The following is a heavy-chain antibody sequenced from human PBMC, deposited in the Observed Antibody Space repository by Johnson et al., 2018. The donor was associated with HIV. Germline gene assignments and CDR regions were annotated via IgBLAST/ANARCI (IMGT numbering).Heavy chain of an antibody. CDR1: GFTFSSYW. V-gene: IGHV3-74*01. D-gene: IGHD5-24*01. J-gene: IGHJ3*02. Sequence: VQLVESGGGLVQPGGSLRLSCAASGFTFSSYWMHWVRQAPGKGLMWVSRLNSDGSSVSYVDFVQGRFTVSRDNAKNTLYLQMNSLRAEDTAVYYCARDQGGSSMRWLQSTGFAFDIWGQGTMLTVSS. CDR2: LNSDGSSV. CDR3: ARDQGGSSMRWLQSTGFAFDI.